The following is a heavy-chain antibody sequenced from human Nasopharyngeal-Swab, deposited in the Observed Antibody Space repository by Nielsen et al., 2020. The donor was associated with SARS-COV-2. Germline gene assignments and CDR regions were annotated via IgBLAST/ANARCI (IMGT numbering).Heavy chain of an antibody. D-gene: IGHD2-15*01. Sequence: GEPLKISCAASGFTFSSYSMNWVRQAPGKGLEWVSSISSSSSYIYYADSVKGRFTISGDNAKNSLYLQMNSLRAEDTAVYYCARVGGGRYCSGGSCPYYFDYWGQGTLVTVSS. CDR3: ARVGGGRYCSGGSCPYYFDY. CDR1: GFTFSSYS. V-gene: IGHV3-21*01. J-gene: IGHJ4*02. CDR2: ISSSSSYI.